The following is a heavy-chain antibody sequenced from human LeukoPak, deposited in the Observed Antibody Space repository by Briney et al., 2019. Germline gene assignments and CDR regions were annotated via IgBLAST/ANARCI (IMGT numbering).Heavy chain of an antibody. V-gene: IGHV3-74*01. CDR3: AREILAPGKTHDY. CDR2: INDDGSAT. Sequence: GGSLRLSCAASGFTFSNYWMHWVRQVPGKGLVWVSRINDDGSATFYADSVKGRFTISRDNAKNTLFLQINSPRAEDTAVYYCAREILAPGKTHDYWGQGTLVTVSS. J-gene: IGHJ4*02. CDR1: GFTFSNYW.